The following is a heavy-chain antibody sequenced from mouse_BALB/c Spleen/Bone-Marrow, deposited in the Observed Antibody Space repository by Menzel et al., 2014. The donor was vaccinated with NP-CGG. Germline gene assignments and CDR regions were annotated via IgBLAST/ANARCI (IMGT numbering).Heavy chain of an antibody. J-gene: IGHJ3*01. CDR2: IYPYNGGT. CDR3: ARRLITTAAWFAY. V-gene: IGHV1S29*02. Sequence: EVKLMESGPELVKPGASVEISCKASGYTFTDYNMHWVKQSHGKSLEWIGYIYPYNGGTGYNQKFKSKATLTVDNSSSTAYMELRSLTSEDSAVYYCARRLITTAAWFAYWGQGTLVTVSA. D-gene: IGHD1-2*01. CDR1: GYTFTDYN.